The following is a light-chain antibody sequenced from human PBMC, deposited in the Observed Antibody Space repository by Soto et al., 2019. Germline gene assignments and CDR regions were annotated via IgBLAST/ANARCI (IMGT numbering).Light chain of an antibody. CDR3: QQYYSYSWT. V-gene: IGKV1-5*03. Sequence: DIQMTQSPSTLSAPVVDRVTITCRASQSISSWLAWYQQKPGKAPKLLIYKASSLQSGVPSRFSGSGSGTEFTFTISGLQPDDFATYYCQQYYSYSWTFSQGTTV. CDR1: QSISSW. J-gene: IGKJ1*01. CDR2: KAS.